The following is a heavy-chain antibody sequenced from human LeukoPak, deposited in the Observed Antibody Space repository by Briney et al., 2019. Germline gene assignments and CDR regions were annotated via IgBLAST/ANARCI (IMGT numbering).Heavy chain of an antibody. V-gene: IGHV4-59*08. CDR2: IYYSGST. D-gene: IGHD3-10*01. Sequence: PSETLSLTCTVSGGSISSYYWSWIQQPPGKGLEWIGYIYYSGSTNYNPSLKSRVTISVDTSKNQFSLKLSSVTAADTAVYYCARTYYYGSGSYFDYWGQGTLVTVSS. CDR3: ARTYYYGSGSYFDY. J-gene: IGHJ4*02. CDR1: GGSISSYY.